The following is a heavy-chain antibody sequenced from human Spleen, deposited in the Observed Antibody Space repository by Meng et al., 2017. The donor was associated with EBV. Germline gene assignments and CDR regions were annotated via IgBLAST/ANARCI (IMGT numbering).Heavy chain of an antibody. CDR3: AKLVAAASTGDY. CDR1: GFIFNNYG. V-gene: IGHV3-30*18. CDR2: ISHDGSRK. D-gene: IGHD6-25*01. Sequence: QLQLFVSWGVVVPAGRSLRLSCAASGFIFNNYGIHWVRQAPGKGLEWVAVISHDGSRKYYADSVKGRFTISRDNSKDTLYLQMNNLRSEDTAVYFCAKLVAAASTGDYWGQGTLVTVSS. J-gene: IGHJ4*02.